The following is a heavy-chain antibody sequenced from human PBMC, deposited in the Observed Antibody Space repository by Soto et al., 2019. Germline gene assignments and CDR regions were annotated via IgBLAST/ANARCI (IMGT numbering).Heavy chain of an antibody. D-gene: IGHD5-12*01. CDR2: IIPIFGSA. CDR3: AKDGGKDGYFGNWFDP. J-gene: IGHJ5*02. V-gene: IGHV1-69*13. CDR1: EGTFSNYA. Sequence: SVKVSCKASEGTFSNYAMTWVRQAPGQGLEWLGRIIPIFGSANFAQKFQGRVTLTADESTTTAYMELSNLRSDDTAVYYCAKDGGKDGYFGNWFDPWGQGTLVTVSS.